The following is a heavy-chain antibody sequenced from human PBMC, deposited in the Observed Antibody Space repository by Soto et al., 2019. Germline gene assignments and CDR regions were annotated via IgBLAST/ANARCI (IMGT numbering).Heavy chain of an antibody. J-gene: IGHJ2*01. CDR1: RGTYSPYT. CDR3: ARDWESSVSTWSFGGF. D-gene: IGHD3-16*01. Sequence: QVQLVQSGAEVKKPGSSVKVSCKSSRGTYSPYTINWVRQAPGQGLEWMGRIIPFLGVTNYGLKFQARVTITADKATNTAYMELRGQRFEDTAVYYCARDWESSVSTWSFGGFWGRGTLVTVSS. V-gene: IGHV1-69*08. CDR2: IIPFLGVT.